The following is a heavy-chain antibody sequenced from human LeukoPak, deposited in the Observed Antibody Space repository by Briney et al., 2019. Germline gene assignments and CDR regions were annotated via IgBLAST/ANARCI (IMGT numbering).Heavy chain of an antibody. CDR2: ISYDGSNK. J-gene: IGHJ3*02. D-gene: IGHD2-15*01. CDR3: AKATRGYCSGGSCLSPHAFDI. V-gene: IGHV3-30*18. Sequence: PGGSLRLSCAASGFTFSSYGMHWVRQAPGKGLEWVAVISYDGSNKYYADSVKGRFTISRDNSKNTLYLQMNSLRAEDTAVYYCAKATRGYCSGGSCLSPHAFDIWGQGTMVTASS. CDR1: GFTFSSYG.